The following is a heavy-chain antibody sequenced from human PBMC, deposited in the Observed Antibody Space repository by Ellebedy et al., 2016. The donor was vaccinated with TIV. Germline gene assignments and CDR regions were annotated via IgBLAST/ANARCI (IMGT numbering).Heavy chain of an antibody. CDR3: GKINSFDP. CDR1: GVSVTSHNYY. D-gene: IGHD4-23*01. V-gene: IGHV4-61*01. CDR2: ISYTGNT. Sequence: SETLSLTCSVSGVSVTSHNYYWSWIRQPPGKGLEWIGYISYTGNTDYNPALKSRVTISVDTSKNQFSLMLSSVTAADTAIYYCGKINSFDPWGQGTLVTVSS. J-gene: IGHJ5*02.